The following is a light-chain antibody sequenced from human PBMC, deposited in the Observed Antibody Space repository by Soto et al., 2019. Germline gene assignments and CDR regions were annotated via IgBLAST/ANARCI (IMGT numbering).Light chain of an antibody. J-gene: IGKJ1*01. V-gene: IGKV3-20*01. Sequence: EVVLTQSPGTLSLSPGERATLSCRASQRVSSTYLAWYQQRPGQAPRLLIYGASTRATDIPDRISGSGSGTDFTLTVSRLEPEDFSVYYCQLYGSTPWSFGQGTKVEIK. CDR3: QLYGSTPWS. CDR1: QRVSSTY. CDR2: GAS.